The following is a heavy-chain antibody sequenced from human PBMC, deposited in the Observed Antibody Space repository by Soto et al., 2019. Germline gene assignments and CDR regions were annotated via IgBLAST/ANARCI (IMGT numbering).Heavy chain of an antibody. CDR1: GCSFTSYD. Sequence: ASGKVAYKGCGCSFTSYDINWVRQATGQGLEWMGWMNPNSGNTGYAQKFQGRVTMTRNTSISTAYMELSSLRSEDTAVYYCASGLYSSSSYYYYYYGMDVWGQGTTVTVSS. V-gene: IGHV1-8*01. J-gene: IGHJ6*02. CDR2: MNPNSGNT. D-gene: IGHD6-6*01. CDR3: ASGLYSSSSYYYYYYGMDV.